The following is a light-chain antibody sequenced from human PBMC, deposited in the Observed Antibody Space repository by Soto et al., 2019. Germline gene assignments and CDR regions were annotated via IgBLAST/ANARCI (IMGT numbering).Light chain of an antibody. J-gene: IGKJ1*01. CDR2: GAS. CDR3: QQHSHWPPWT. V-gene: IGKV3-11*01. Sequence: DFTESPATLSLSPGEQATHSCRASENVRTFVDWYQQKPGQAPRLLMFGASNRATGIPARFSGSGSGTDFTLTISNLEPEDFAVYYCQQHSHWPPWTFGQGTMVDI. CDR1: ENVRTF.